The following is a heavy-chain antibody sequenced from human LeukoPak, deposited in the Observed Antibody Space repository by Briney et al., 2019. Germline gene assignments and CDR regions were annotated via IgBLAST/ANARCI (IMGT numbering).Heavy chain of an antibody. Sequence: ASVKVSCKSSGYTFTGYYMHWVRQAPGQGPEWMGWINPSSGGTNYAQKFQGRVTMTRDTSISTAYMELSRLRSDDTAVYYCAREGDVVADVNWFDPWGQGTLVTVSS. CDR1: GYTFTGYY. CDR3: AREGDVVADVNWFDP. V-gene: IGHV1-2*02. CDR2: INPSSGGT. D-gene: IGHD2-2*01. J-gene: IGHJ5*02.